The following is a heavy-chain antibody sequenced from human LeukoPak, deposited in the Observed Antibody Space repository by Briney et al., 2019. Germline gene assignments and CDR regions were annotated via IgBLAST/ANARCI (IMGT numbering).Heavy chain of an antibody. D-gene: IGHD6-13*01. CDR3: ARGQQLVRSWFDP. J-gene: IGHJ5*02. V-gene: IGHV4-38-2*01. CDR2: IYHSGST. Sequence: GSLRLSCAASGFTFSNAWMSWVRQAPGKGLEWIGSIYHSGSTYYNPSLKSRVAISVDTSKNQFSLKLSSVTAADTAVYYCARGQQLVRSWFDPWGQGTLVTVSS. CDR1: GFTFSNAW.